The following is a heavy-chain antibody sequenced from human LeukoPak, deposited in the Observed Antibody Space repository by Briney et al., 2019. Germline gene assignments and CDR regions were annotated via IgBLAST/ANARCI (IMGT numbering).Heavy chain of an antibody. J-gene: IGHJ4*02. CDR1: GGSFSGYY. CDR2: MNHSGST. Sequence: SETLSLTCAVYGGSFSGYYWSWIRQPPGKGLEWIGEMNHSGSTNYNPSLKSRVTISVDTSKNQFSLKLSSVTAADTAVYYCARGRVLNYWGQGTLVTVSS. CDR3: ARGRVLNY. V-gene: IGHV4-34*01.